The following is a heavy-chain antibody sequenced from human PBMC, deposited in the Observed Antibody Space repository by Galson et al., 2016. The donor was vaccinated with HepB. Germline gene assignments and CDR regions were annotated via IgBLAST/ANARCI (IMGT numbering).Heavy chain of an antibody. Sequence: SLRLSCADSGFTFGSYAMHWVRQAPGKGLEWVAVITYDGSNKYYADTVRGGFTISRDNSRSTLVLQMNSLRPEDTAVYYCARDHKGRNLHDPENHTGMDVWCQGTTVTVSS. CDR1: GFTFGSYA. D-gene: IGHD1-1*01. CDR3: ARDHKGRNLHDPENHTGMDV. CDR2: ITYDGSNK. V-gene: IGHV3-30*04. J-gene: IGHJ6*02.